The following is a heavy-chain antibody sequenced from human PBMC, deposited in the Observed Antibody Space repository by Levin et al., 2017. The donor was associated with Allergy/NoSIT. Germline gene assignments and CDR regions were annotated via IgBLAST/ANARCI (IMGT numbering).Heavy chain of an antibody. CDR3: VKDDNSGSRYYTWGNFDC. J-gene: IGHJ4*02. CDR1: GFTFSSYA. D-gene: IGHD2-8*01. V-gene: IGHV3-23*01. CDR2: ISNSGGST. Sequence: GGSLRLSCAASGFTFSSYAMSWVRQAPGKGLVWVSGISNSGGSTVYADSVKGRFTISRDNSKNTLYLQMNTLRAEDTAVYYCVKDDNSGSRYYTWGNFDCWGRGTLVTVSP.